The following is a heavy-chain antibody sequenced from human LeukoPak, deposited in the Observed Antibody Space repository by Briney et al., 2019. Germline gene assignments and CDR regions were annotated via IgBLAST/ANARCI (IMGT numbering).Heavy chain of an antibody. CDR3: ARVRSETQLRTPVGFDY. CDR2: IYSGGST. V-gene: IGHV3-53*01. Sequence: GGSLRLSCAASGFTVSSNYMSWVRQAPGKGLEWVSVIYSGGSTYYADSVKGRFTISRDNSKNTLYLQMNSLRAEDTAVYYCARVRSETQLRTPVGFDYWGQGTLVTVSS. J-gene: IGHJ4*02. D-gene: IGHD1-7*01. CDR1: GFTVSSNY.